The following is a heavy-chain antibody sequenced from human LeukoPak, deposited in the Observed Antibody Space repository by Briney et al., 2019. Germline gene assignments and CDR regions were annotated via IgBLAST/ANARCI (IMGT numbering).Heavy chain of an antibody. V-gene: IGHV1-46*01. J-gene: IGHJ4*02. CDR3: ARERGTWYYFDY. D-gene: IGHD3-16*01. Sequence: ASVKVSCKSSGYTFTSYYMHWVRQAPGQGLEWMGIINPSGGSTSYAQKFQGRVTMTRDTSTSTVYMELSSLRSEDTAVYYCARERGTWYYFDYWGQGTLVTVSS. CDR1: GYTFTSYY. CDR2: INPSGGST.